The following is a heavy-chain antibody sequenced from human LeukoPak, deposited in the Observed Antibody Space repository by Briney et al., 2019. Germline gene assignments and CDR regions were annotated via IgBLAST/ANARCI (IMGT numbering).Heavy chain of an antibody. Sequence: PSETLSLTCTVSGGSISSSSYYWGWIRQPPGKGLEWIGSIYYSGSTYYNPSLKSRVTISVDTSKNQFSLKLSSVTAADTAVYYCARLRSTYWYFDLWGRGTLVTVSS. CDR2: IYYSGST. CDR1: GGSISSSSYY. V-gene: IGHV4-39*07. CDR3: ARLRSTYWYFDL. J-gene: IGHJ2*01. D-gene: IGHD4-17*01.